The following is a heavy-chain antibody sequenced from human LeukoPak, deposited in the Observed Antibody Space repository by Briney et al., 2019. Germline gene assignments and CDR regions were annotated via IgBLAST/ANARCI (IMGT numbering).Heavy chain of an antibody. V-gene: IGHV3-21*01. J-gene: IGHJ4*02. Sequence: GGSLRLSCAASGFTFSSYSMNWVRQAPGKGPEWVSSISSSSSYIYYADSVKGRFTISRDNAKNSLYLQMNSLRAEDTAVYYCAREPMVGLDYWGQGTRVTVSS. CDR1: GFTFSSYS. CDR2: ISSSSSYI. D-gene: IGHD3-10*01. CDR3: AREPMVGLDY.